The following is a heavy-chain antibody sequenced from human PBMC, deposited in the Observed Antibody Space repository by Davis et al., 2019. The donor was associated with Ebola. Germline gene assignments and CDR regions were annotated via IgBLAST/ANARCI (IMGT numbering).Heavy chain of an antibody. Sequence: ASVKVSCKASGYSFKNYAISWVRQAPGQGLEWMGWISAYNGNTNYAQKVQGRVTMTTDTSTGTAYLDLRSLRSDDTAVYFCARGHTYGRWDDWFDPWGQGTLVTVSS. CDR1: GYSFKNYA. CDR2: ISAYNGNT. CDR3: ARGHTYGRWDDWFDP. V-gene: IGHV1-18*01. J-gene: IGHJ5*02. D-gene: IGHD5-18*01.